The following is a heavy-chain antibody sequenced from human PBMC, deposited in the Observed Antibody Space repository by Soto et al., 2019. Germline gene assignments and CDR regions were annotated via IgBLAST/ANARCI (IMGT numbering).Heavy chain of an antibody. CDR2: MSDIGCKV. CDR3: ARYSLCGGDRPQDL. CDR1: GFTVGIYA. Sequence: GGSLRVSCAASGFTVGIYAMSWVRQAPGKRLEWLSSMSDIGCKVYYADSAKGRFTVSRDNSKNTLYLQMDSMRAEDTAVYYCARYSLCGGDRPQDLWGRGTLVSVSS. V-gene: IGHV3-23*01. J-gene: IGHJ5*02. D-gene: IGHD2-21*02.